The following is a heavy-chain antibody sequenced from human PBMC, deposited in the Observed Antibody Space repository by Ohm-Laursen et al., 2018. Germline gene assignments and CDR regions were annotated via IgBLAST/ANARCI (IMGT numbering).Heavy chain of an antibody. Sequence: TLSLTCTVSGGSISSYYWSWIRQPPGKGLEWIGYIYYSGSTNYNPSLKSRVTISVDTSKNQFSLKLSSVTAADTAVYYCAASGHYDSSGYYPWGQGTMVTVSS. CDR1: GGSISSYY. J-gene: IGHJ3*01. CDR2: IYYSGST. V-gene: IGHV4-59*01. CDR3: AASGHYDSSGYYP. D-gene: IGHD3-22*01.